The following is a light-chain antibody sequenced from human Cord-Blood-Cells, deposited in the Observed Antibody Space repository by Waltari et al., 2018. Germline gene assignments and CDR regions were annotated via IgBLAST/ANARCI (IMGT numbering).Light chain of an antibody. V-gene: IGLV2-14*01. Sequence: QSALTQPASVSGSPGQSITISCTGTSSDVGGYNYVTWYQQHPGKAPKLLIYDVSNRTSGVPNRFSGSKSGNTASLTISGLQAEDEAAYYCSSYTSSSPVVFGGGTKLTVL. CDR1: SSDVGGYNY. CDR3: SSYTSSSPVV. J-gene: IGLJ2*01. CDR2: DVS.